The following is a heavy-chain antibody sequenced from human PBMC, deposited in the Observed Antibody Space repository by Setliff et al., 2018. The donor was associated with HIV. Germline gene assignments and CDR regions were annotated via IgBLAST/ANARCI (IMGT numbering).Heavy chain of an antibody. V-gene: IGHV3-49*04. Sequence: GGSLRLSCTASGFIFGDYSMTWVRQAPGKGLEWIGFIRNKAYAGTTEYAASVKGRFTISRDDSKNSLYLQMNSLRAEDTAVYYCASRGTAMAYFDYWGQGTLVTVSS. CDR2: IRNKAYAGTT. J-gene: IGHJ4*02. CDR3: ASRGTAMAYFDY. D-gene: IGHD5-18*01. CDR1: GFIFGDYS.